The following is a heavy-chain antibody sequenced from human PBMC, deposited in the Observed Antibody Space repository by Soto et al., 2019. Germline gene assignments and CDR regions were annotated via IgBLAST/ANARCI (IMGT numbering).Heavy chain of an antibody. CDR1: GFTFGDYA. D-gene: IGHD3-10*01. V-gene: IGHV3-49*03. CDR3: TRLVRGVIITPNYYYYYYMDV. J-gene: IGHJ6*03. Sequence: GGSLRLSCTASGFTFGDYAMSWFRQAPGKGLEWVGFIRSKAYGGTTEYAASVKGRFTISRDDSKSIAYLQMNSLKTEDTAVYYCTRLVRGVIITPNYYYYYYMDVWGKGTTVTVSS. CDR2: IRSKAYGGTT.